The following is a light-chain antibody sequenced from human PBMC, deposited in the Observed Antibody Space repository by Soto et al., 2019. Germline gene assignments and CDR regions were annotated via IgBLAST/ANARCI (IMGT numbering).Light chain of an antibody. CDR1: SSNIGNNY. V-gene: IGLV2-23*01. Sequence: QSVLTQPPSVSAAPGQKVTISCSGSSSNIGNNYVSWYQQLPGTAPKLMIYEGSKRPSGVSNRFSGSKSGNTASLTISGLQAEDEADYYCCSYAGSSTPYVFGTGTKVTVL. J-gene: IGLJ1*01. CDR3: CSYAGSSTPYV. CDR2: EGS.